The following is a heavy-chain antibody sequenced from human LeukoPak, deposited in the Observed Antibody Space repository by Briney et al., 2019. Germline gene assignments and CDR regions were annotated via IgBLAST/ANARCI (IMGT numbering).Heavy chain of an antibody. CDR1: GDSISSSTYY. CDR2: IYYSGST. D-gene: IGHD1-26*01. J-gene: IGHJ4*02. CDR3: ARDRGSYPYYFDY. V-gene: IGHV4-39*07. Sequence: SETLSLTCTVSGDSISSSTYYWGWIRQPPGKGLEWIGNIYYSGSTNYNPSLKSRVTMSVDTSKNQFSLNLSSVTAADTAVYYCARDRGSYPYYFDYWGQGTLVTVSS.